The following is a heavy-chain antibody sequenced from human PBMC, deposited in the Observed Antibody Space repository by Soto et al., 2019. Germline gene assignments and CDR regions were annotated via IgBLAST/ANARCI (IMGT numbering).Heavy chain of an antibody. J-gene: IGHJ6*02. CDR2: ISYDGSNK. D-gene: IGHD1-26*01. V-gene: IGHV3-30*18. Sequence: GGSLRLSCAASGFTFSSYGMHWVRQAPGKGLEWVAVISYDGSNKYYADSVKGRFTISRDNSKNTLYLQMNSLRAEDTAVYYCAKDLGGSYREYYGMDVWGQGTTVTVSS. CDR3: AKDLGGSYREYYGMDV. CDR1: GFTFSSYG.